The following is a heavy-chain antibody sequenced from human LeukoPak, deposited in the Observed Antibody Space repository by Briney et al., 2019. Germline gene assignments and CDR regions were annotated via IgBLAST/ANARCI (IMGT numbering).Heavy chain of an antibody. CDR3: TRDLMDYDVSTGLHHYYMDV. CDR1: GFTFSSYW. D-gene: IGHD3-9*01. Sequence: GGSLRLSCVASGFTFSSYWMHWVRQDPRKGLVWVSRINGDGRNINYADSVRGRFTISRDNAKSTLYLQMNTLRVEDTAVYYCTRDLMDYDVSTGLHHYYMDVWGQGTTVTVSS. J-gene: IGHJ6*02. V-gene: IGHV3-74*01. CDR2: INGDGRNI.